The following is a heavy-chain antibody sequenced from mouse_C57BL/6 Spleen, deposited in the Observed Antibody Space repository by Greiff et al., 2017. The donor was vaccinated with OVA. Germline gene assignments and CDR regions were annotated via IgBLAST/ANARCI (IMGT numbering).Heavy chain of an antibody. D-gene: IGHD1-1*01. CDR3: ARRMGYYGSSPYAMDY. J-gene: IGHJ4*01. Sequence: QVQLQQSGAELVKPGASVKMSCKASGYTFTSYWITWVKQRPGQGLEWIGDIYPGSGSTNYNEKFKSKATLTVDTSSSTAYMQLSSLTSEDSAVYYCARRMGYYGSSPYAMDYWGQGTSVTVSS. CDR2: IYPGSGST. CDR1: GYTFTSYW. V-gene: IGHV1-55*01.